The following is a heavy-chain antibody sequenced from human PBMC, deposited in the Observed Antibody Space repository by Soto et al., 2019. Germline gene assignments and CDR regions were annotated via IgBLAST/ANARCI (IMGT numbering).Heavy chain of an antibody. CDR2: INGYTGNT. J-gene: IGHJ6*02. D-gene: IGHD3-16*01. Sequence: ASVKVSCKASGGTFSNYGFSWVRQAPGQGLEWMGWINGYTGNTHYAQKFQGRVTMTIDTSTSTAYMELWTLISDDTAVYYCARSWVTGKGGMDVWGQGTTVTVSS. CDR1: GGTFSNYG. CDR3: ARSWVTGKGGMDV. V-gene: IGHV1-18*01.